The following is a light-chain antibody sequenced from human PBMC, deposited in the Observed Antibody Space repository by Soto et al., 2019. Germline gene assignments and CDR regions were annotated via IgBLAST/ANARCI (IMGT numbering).Light chain of an antibody. CDR1: SSDVGGYNY. V-gene: IGLV2-8*01. J-gene: IGLJ2*01. CDR2: EVS. CDR3: SSYAGSNIVV. Sequence: QSALTQPPSASGSPGQSVTISCTGTSSDVGGYNYVSWYQQHPGKAPKVMIYEVSKRPSGVPDRFSGSKSGNTASPTVSGLQAEDEADYYCSSYAGSNIVVFGGGTKLTVL.